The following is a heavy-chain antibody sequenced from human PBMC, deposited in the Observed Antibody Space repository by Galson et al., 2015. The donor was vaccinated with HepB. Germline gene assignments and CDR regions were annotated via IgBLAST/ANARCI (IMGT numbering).Heavy chain of an antibody. CDR2: INPNTGGT. CDR1: GDSFTDYY. V-gene: IGHV1-2*02. J-gene: IGHJ1*01. CDR3: ARDLPRGYFDGTGSNRRPSVYFQP. Sequence: SVKVSCKASGDSFTDYYMHWVRQAPGQGLEWMGWINPNTGGTNYPQKFQGRVTLTRDTSISTAYMELSRLRSDDTAVYYCARDLPRGYFDGTGSNRRPSVYFQPWGQGTLVTVSS. D-gene: IGHD3-22*01.